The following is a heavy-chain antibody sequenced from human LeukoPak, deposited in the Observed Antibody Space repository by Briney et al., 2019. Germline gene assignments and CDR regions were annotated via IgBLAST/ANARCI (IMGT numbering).Heavy chain of an antibody. J-gene: IGHJ3*02. CDR3: ARDLRRIAVADDAFDI. CDR2: IYTSGST. CDR1: GDSISSYY. V-gene: IGHV4-4*07. Sequence: SETLSVTCTASGDSISSYYWSWIRQPAGKGLEWIGRIYTSGSTNYNPSLKSRVTMSVDTSKNQFSLKLSSVTAADTAVHYCARDLRRIAVADDAFDIWGQGTMVTVSS. D-gene: IGHD6-19*01.